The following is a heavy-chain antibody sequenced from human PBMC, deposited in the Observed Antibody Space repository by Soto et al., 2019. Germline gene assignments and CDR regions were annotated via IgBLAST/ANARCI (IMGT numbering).Heavy chain of an antibody. CDR3: AMVDVYVTPSPQDV. Sequence: QVQLVQPGAEVKNPGASVKVSCKASGYTLTRYGIGWARQAPGQGLEWMGWINTYNGNTNYAQNVQGRVTLTTDTSTSTAYMELRSLRSNDTAIYYCAMVDVYVTPSPQDVWGLGTTVIVSS. D-gene: IGHD3-16*01. CDR1: GYTLTRYG. J-gene: IGHJ6*02. CDR2: INTYNGNT. V-gene: IGHV1-18*01.